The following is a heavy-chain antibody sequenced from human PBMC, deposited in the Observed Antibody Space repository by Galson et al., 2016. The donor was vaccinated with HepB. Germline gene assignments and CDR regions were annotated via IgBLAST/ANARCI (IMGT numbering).Heavy chain of an antibody. CDR2: ISGPAGST. CDR3: AKGRPYDFWSGGETRKYYFDH. Sequence: SLRLSCAASGFIFSDFAMSWVRQAPGKGLEWVSEISGPAGSTYYEASVKGHFTISRDNSKDTLYLQMSNLRAEDTAVYYCAKGRPYDFWSGGETRKYYFDHWGQGILVTVSS. D-gene: IGHD3-3*01. J-gene: IGHJ4*02. V-gene: IGHV3-23*01. CDR1: GFIFSDFA.